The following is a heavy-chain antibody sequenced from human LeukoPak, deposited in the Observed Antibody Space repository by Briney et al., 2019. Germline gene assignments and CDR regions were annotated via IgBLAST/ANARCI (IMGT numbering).Heavy chain of an antibody. D-gene: IGHD6-19*01. Sequence: SETLSLTCTVSGGSLSSYYWSWIRQPPGKGLEWIGYIYYSGSTNYNPSLKSRVTISVDTSKNQFSLKLSSVTAADTAVYYCARVSEAAVAGTELDYWGQGTLVTVSS. CDR1: GGSLSSYY. CDR3: ARVSEAAVAGTELDY. V-gene: IGHV4-59*01. CDR2: IYYSGST. J-gene: IGHJ4*02.